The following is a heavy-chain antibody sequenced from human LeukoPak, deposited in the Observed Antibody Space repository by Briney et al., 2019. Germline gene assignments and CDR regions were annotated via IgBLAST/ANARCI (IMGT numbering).Heavy chain of an antibody. V-gene: IGHV3-7*05. J-gene: IGHJ4*02. D-gene: IGHD2/OR15-2a*01. CDR3: AKDNLLAQSDSTLGKNRFDY. CDR1: AITFSNSW. CDR2: IKEDGSET. Sequence: GGSLRLSCTASAITFSNSWMSWVRQAPGKGLEWVANIKEDGSETNYVDSVKGRFTISRDNAKNSLFLQMNSLRAEDTALYYCAKDNLLAQSDSTLGKNRFDYWGQGTLVTVSS.